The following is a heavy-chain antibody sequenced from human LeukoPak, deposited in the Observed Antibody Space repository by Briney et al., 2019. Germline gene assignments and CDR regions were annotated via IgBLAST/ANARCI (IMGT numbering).Heavy chain of an antibody. CDR3: AGAEGRYSSVGY. Sequence: ASVKVSCKASGYTFTSYGISWVRQAPGQGLEWMGWISAYNGNTNYAQKLQGRVTMTTDTSTSTAYMELSSLRSEDTAVYYCAGAEGRYSSVGYWGQGTLVTVSS. D-gene: IGHD6-19*01. CDR2: ISAYNGNT. J-gene: IGHJ4*02. V-gene: IGHV1-18*01. CDR1: GYTFTSYG.